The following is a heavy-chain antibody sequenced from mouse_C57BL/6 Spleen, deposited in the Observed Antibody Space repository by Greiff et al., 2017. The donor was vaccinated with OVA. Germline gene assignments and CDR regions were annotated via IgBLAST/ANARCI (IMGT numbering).Heavy chain of an antibody. J-gene: IGHJ4*01. CDR2: ISDGGSYT. CDR3: ARADYPYAMDY. CDR1: GFTFSSYA. V-gene: IGHV5-4*01. D-gene: IGHD2-4*01. Sequence: EVQRVESGGGLVKPGGSLKLSCAASGFTFSSYAMSWVRQTPEKRLEWVATISDGGSYTYYPDNVKGRFTISRDNAKNNLYLQMSHLKSEDTAMYYCARADYPYAMDYWGQGTSVTVSS.